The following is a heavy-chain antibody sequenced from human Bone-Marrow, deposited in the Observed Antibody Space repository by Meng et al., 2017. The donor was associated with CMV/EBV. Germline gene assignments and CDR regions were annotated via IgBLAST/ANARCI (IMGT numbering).Heavy chain of an antibody. D-gene: IGHD6-19*01. Sequence: GESLKISCATSGFTFSNYWMTWVRQAPGKGLEWVANISPDGGEEQCVDSVKGRFTMSRDNVKNSLYLQVNSLRVEDTALYYCVRNSVWGRFDYWGQGTLVTVSS. CDR1: GFTFSNYW. V-gene: IGHV3-7*01. CDR2: ISPDGGEE. CDR3: VRNSVWGRFDY. J-gene: IGHJ4*02.